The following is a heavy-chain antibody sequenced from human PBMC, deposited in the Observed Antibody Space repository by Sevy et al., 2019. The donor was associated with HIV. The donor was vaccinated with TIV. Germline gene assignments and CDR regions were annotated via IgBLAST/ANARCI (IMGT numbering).Heavy chain of an antibody. CDR1: GFTFSNAW. J-gene: IGHJ4*02. Sequence: GGSLRLSCAASGFTFSNAWMSWVRQAPGKGLEWVGRIKDKIYDGTIDYAAPVKGRFTISRDDSKNTRYLQMNSLKTEDTAVYYCTTDSWSQEDYYDYWGQGTLVTVSS. CDR3: TTDSWSQEDYYDY. V-gene: IGHV3-15*01. CDR2: IKDKIYDGTI. D-gene: IGHD6-13*01.